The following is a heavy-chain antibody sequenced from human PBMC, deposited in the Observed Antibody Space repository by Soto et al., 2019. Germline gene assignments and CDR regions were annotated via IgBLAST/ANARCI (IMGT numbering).Heavy chain of an antibody. CDR1: GYTFTSYG. CDR2: IIPIFGTA. CDR3: AMEYDILTGYYRVYGMDV. Sequence: ASVKVSCKASGYTFTSYGISWVRQAPGQGLEWMGWIIPIFGTANYAQKFQGRVTITADESTSTAYMELSSLRSEDTAVYYCAMEYDILTGYYRVYGMDVWGQGTTVTVS. V-gene: IGHV1-69*13. D-gene: IGHD3-9*01. J-gene: IGHJ6*02.